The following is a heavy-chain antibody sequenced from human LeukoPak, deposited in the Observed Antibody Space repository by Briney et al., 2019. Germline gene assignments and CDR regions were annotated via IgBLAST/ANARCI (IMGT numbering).Heavy chain of an antibody. J-gene: IGHJ5*02. CDR3: ARAVTVTTSFWFDP. CDR1: GFTVSSNY. CDR2: IYSGGST. Sequence: GGSLRLSCAASGFTVSSNYMSWVRQAPGKGLEWVSVIYSGGSTYYTDSVKGRFTISRDNSKNTLYLQMNSLRAEDTAVYYCARAVTVTTSFWFDPWGQGTLVTVSS. D-gene: IGHD4-17*01. V-gene: IGHV3-66*02.